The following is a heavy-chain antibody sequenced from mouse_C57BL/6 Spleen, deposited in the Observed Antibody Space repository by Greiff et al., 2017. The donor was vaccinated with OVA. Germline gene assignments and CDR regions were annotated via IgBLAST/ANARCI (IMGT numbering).Heavy chain of an antibody. V-gene: IGHV1-76*01. CDR3: SCFYSNHEFDY. CDR2: IYPGSGNT. D-gene: IGHD2-5*01. Sequence: QVQLKESGAELVRPGASVKLSCKASGYTFTDYYINWVKQRPGQGLEWIARIYPGSGNTYYNEKFKGKATLTAEKSSSTAYMQLSSLTSEDSAVYFCSCFYSNHEFDYWGQGTTLTVSS. CDR1: GYTFTDYY. J-gene: IGHJ2*01.